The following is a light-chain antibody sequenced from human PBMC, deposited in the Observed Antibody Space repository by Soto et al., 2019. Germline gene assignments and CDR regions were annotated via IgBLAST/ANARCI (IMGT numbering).Light chain of an antibody. Sequence: QSALAQPASVSGSPVQSITISGTGTSSDIGAFTYVSWYRQHLGKAPQRLIYDVNNRPSGVSHRCSGSKSGNTASLTISGLQSEDEADYFCTSYTGSNTLEVFGPGTKVTVL. CDR2: DVN. J-gene: IGLJ1*01. CDR1: SSDIGAFTY. V-gene: IGLV2-14*03. CDR3: TSYTGSNTLEV.